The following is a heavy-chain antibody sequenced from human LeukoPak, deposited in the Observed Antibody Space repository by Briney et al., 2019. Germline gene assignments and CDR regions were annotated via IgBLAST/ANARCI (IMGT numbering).Heavy chain of an antibody. CDR3: ARRTDNWNYGRSAFDI. J-gene: IGHJ3*02. V-gene: IGHV1-8*03. CDR1: GYTFTSYD. Sequence: ASVKVSCKASGYTFTSYDINWVRQATGQGLEWMGWMNPNSGNTGYAQKFQGRVTITRNTSISTAYMELSSLRSEDTAVYYCARRTDNWNYGRSAFDIWGQGTMVTVSS. D-gene: IGHD1-7*01. CDR2: MNPNSGNT.